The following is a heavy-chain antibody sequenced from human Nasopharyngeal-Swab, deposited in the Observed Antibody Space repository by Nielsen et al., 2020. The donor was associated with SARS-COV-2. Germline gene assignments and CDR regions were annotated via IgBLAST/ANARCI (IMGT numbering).Heavy chain of an antibody. D-gene: IGHD2-15*01. J-gene: IGHJ6*02. CDR2: ISWNSGSI. CDR1: GFTFDDYA. Sequence: GGSLRLSCAASGFTFDDYAMHWVRQAPGKGLEWVSGISWNSGSIGYADSVKGRFTISRDNAKNSLYLQMNSLGAEDTALYYCAKGVVAATLFGMDVWGQGTTVTVSS. CDR3: AKGVVAATLFGMDV. V-gene: IGHV3-9*01.